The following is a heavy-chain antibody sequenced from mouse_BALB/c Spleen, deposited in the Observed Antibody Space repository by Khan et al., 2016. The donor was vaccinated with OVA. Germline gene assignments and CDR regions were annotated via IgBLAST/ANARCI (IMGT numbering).Heavy chain of an antibody. J-gene: IGHJ3*01. Sequence: QLEESGPGLVKPSQSLSLTCTVTGYSITSEYAWNWIRQFPGNKLEWMGYINYSGNTRFNPSLRSRISITRDTSKNQFILQLNSVTTEDTATYYCARKDYYDYDPFPYWGQGTLVTVAA. CDR3: ARKDYYDYDPFPY. CDR1: GYSITSEYA. D-gene: IGHD2-4*01. CDR2: INYSGNT. V-gene: IGHV3-2*02.